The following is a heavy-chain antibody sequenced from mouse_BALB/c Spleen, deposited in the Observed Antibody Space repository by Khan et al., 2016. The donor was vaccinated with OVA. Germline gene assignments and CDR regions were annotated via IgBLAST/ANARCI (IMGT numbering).Heavy chain of an antibody. Sequence: QVQLKESGAELASPGASVNLSCKASGYPFTDYHLNWMRQRTGQGLEWIGEISPGSVKTYYHETFKGKATLTVDKSSSTAYMQLSSLTSEDSAVYCGAREWDACFAYWGQGTLVTVSA. CDR1: GYPFTDYH. J-gene: IGHJ3*01. V-gene: IGHV1-77*01. CDR2: ISPGSVKT. D-gene: IGHD4-1*01. CDR3: AREWDACFAY.